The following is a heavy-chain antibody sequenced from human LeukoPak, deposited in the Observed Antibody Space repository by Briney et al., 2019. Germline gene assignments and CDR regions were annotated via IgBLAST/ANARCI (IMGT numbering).Heavy chain of an antibody. CDR3: ARGIYYLIEY. Sequence: SETLSLTCAVSGYSISSGDYWGWIRHSPGKGLEWIGNIFHSGSTYHNPSLKSRVTISVDTSKNEFSLKLSSVTAADTAVYYCARGIYYLIEYWGQGTLVTVSS. CDR2: IFHSGST. J-gene: IGHJ4*02. CDR1: GYSISSGDY. V-gene: IGHV4-38-2*01. D-gene: IGHD3-10*01.